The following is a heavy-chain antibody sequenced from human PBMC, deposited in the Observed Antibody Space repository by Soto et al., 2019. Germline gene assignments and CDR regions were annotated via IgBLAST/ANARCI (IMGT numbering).Heavy chain of an antibody. J-gene: IGHJ3*02. D-gene: IGHD3-10*01. V-gene: IGHV1-18*04. Sequence: QVQLVPSGTEVKKPGASVKVSCKTSGYTFTNHGINWVRQAPGQGLEWMGWINPYEANPNYARELPRRVNMTTRTPTTTAYMDLKSLTSDDTAVYYCARDRMAGTSGDALDIWGQGTVVTVSS. CDR2: INPYEANP. CDR1: GYTFTNHG. CDR3: ARDRMAGTSGDALDI.